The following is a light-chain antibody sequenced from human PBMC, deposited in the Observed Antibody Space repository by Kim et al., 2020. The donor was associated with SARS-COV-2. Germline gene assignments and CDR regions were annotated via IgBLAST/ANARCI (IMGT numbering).Light chain of an antibody. V-gene: IGLV3-21*04. CDR2: YDR. CDR3: QVWDSSSDHRV. Sequence: PGTTARITCGGNNIGSKSVHWYQQKPGQAPVLVIHYDRDRPSGIPERFSGSNSGNTATLTISRVEAGDEADYYCQVWDSSSDHRVFGGGTQLTVL. J-gene: IGLJ3*02. CDR1: NIGSKS.